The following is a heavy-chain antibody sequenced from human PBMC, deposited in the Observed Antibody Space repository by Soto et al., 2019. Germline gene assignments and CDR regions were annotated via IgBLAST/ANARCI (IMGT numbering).Heavy chain of an antibody. J-gene: IGHJ4*02. V-gene: IGHV3-33*01. CDR1: GFTFSSFG. Sequence: GGSLRLSCAASGFTFSSFGMHWVRQAPGKGLEWVAVIWYDGNNKYYADSVKGRFTISRDNSKNTLYLQMNSLRAEDTAVFYCARLGSGWSVDYWGQGTMVTVYS. CDR2: IWYDGNNK. D-gene: IGHD6-19*01. CDR3: ARLGSGWSVDY.